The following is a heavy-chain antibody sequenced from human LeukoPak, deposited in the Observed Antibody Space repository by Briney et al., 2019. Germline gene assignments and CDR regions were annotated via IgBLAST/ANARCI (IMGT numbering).Heavy chain of an antibody. CDR1: GYSISSGYY. J-gene: IGHJ3*02. D-gene: IGHD3-9*01. V-gene: IGHV4-38-2*02. CDR3: ARHPFGYYDILTGYPHDAFDI. CDR2: IYHSGRT. Sequence: SETLSLTCTVSGYSISSGYYWGWIRQPPGKGLEWIGSIYHSGRTFYNPSLKSRVTISVDTSKNQFSLKLSSVTAADTAVYYCARHPFGYYDILTGYPHDAFDIWGQGTMVTVSS.